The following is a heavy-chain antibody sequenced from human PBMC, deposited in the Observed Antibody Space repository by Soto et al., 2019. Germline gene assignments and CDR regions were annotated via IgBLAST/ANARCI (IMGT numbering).Heavy chain of an antibody. Sequence: GASVKVSCKASGGTFSSYAISWVRQAPGQGLEWMGGIIPIFGTANYAQKFQGRVTITADESTSTAYMELSSLRSEDTAVYYCAKGDFWSGYYRPPYYYYGMDVWGQGTTVTVSS. CDR3: AKGDFWSGYYRPPYYYYGMDV. D-gene: IGHD3-3*01. CDR2: IIPIFGTA. J-gene: IGHJ6*02. CDR1: GGTFSSYA. V-gene: IGHV1-69*13.